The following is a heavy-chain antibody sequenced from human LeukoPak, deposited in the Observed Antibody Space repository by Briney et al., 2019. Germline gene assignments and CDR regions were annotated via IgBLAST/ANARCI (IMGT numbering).Heavy chain of an antibody. Sequence: SETLSLTCAVYSGSFSGYYWSWIRQPPGKGLEWIGEINHSGSTNYNPSLKSRVTISVDTSKNQFSLKLSSVTAADTAVYYCASKRYCSGGSCYSHYYYYYMDVWGKGTTVTVSS. CDR2: INHSGST. V-gene: IGHV4-34*01. CDR1: SGSFSGYY. D-gene: IGHD2-15*01. CDR3: ASKRYCSGGSCYSHYYYYYMDV. J-gene: IGHJ6*03.